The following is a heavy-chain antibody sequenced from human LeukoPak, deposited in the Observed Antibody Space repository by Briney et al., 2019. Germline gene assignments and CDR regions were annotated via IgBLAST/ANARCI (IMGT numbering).Heavy chain of an antibody. CDR3: ARTGLVVPADAFGI. V-gene: IGHV1-18*01. CDR2: INAHDGKR. J-gene: IGHJ3*02. CDR1: GYTFTNFG. D-gene: IGHD2-2*01. Sequence: ASVKVSCKASGYTFTNFGISWVRQAPGQGLEWMGWINAHDGKRNYALKHEDRVIMTTDTSTNTVYMELSRLRSDDTAVYYCARTGLVVPADAFGIWGQGTMVTVSS.